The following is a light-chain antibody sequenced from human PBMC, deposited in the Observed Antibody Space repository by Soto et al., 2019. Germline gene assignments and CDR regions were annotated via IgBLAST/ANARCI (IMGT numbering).Light chain of an antibody. CDR2: DVS. Sequence: QSALTQPASVSGSPGQSITISCTGTSSDVGGYNYVSWYQQHPGKAPKLMIYDVSNRPSGVSNRFSGSKSGNTASLTISGLQAEDEADYYCSSYTSSSLLVFGGGIKVTVL. J-gene: IGLJ3*02. CDR3: SSYTSSSLLV. CDR1: SSDVGGYNY. V-gene: IGLV2-14*01.